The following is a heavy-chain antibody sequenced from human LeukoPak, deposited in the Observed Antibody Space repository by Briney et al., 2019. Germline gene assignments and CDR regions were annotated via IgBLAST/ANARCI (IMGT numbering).Heavy chain of an antibody. CDR2: ISYDGSNK. J-gene: IGHJ4*02. CDR3: AKGTYGSRRYAPSFDS. Sequence: GRSLRLSCAASGFTFSNYAFHWVRQAPGKGLEWVALISYDGSNKYYADSVKGRFTISRDNSKNTLYLQMNSLRTEDTAFYFCAKGTYGSRRYAPSFDSWGQGTLVTVSS. V-gene: IGHV3-30*04. CDR1: GFTFSNYA. D-gene: IGHD3-10*01.